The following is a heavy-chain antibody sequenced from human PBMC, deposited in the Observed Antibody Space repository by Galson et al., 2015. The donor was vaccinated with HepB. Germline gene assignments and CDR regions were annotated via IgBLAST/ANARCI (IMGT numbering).Heavy chain of an antibody. Sequence: SLRLSCAASGFNFSDYYMSWIRQTPEKGLEWLSYISMSSGHTNYAGAVKGRFTISRDNAKNTLFLQMTNLSAEDTAVYYCATYRFPSTSTGRFFRHWGQGTLVTVSS. V-gene: IGHV3-11*06. J-gene: IGHJ1*01. CDR2: ISMSSGHT. D-gene: IGHD2/OR15-2a*01. CDR1: GFNFSDYY. CDR3: ATYRFPSTSTGRFFRH.